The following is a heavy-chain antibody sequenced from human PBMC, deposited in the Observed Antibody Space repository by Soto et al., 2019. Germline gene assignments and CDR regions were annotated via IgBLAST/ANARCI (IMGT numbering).Heavy chain of an antibody. J-gene: IGHJ4*02. V-gene: IGHV1-69*01. CDR1: GVTFSSYA. D-gene: IGHD2-8*02. Sequence: QVQLVQSGAEVKKPGSSVKVSCKASGVTFSSYAISWVRQAPGHGLEWMGGISPIFGTANYAQKFQGRVTITADDSTSTAYMELSSMRSEDTAVDYCARAPSGGKPFDYWGQGTLVTVSS. CDR3: ARAPSGGKPFDY. CDR2: ISPIFGTA.